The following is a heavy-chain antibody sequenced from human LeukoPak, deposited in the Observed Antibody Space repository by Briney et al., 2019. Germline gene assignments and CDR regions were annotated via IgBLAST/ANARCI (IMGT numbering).Heavy chain of an antibody. CDR3: ARAPRYPNGNYYYYYMDV. CDR2: ISSSGSTI. J-gene: IGHJ6*03. Sequence: GGSLRLSCAASGFPFSSYEMNWVRQAPGKGLEWVSYISSSGSTIYYADSVKGRFTLSRDNAKNSLYLQMNSLRAEDTAVYYCARAPRYPNGNYYYYYMDVWGKGTTVTVSS. V-gene: IGHV3-48*03. CDR1: GFPFSSYE. D-gene: IGHD2-15*01.